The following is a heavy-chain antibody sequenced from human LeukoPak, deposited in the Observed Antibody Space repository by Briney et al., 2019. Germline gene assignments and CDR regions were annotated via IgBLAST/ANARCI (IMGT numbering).Heavy chain of an antibody. CDR1: GGSISSGGYY. Sequence: SETLSLTCTVSGGSISSGGYYWSWIRQHPGKGLEWIGYIYYSGSTYYNPSLKSRVTISVDTSKNQFSLKLSSVTAADTAVYYCARGGGVLRYFDWPSYFDYWGQGTPVTVSS. CDR2: IYYSGST. J-gene: IGHJ4*02. V-gene: IGHV4-31*03. D-gene: IGHD3-9*01. CDR3: ARGGGVLRYFDWPSYFDY.